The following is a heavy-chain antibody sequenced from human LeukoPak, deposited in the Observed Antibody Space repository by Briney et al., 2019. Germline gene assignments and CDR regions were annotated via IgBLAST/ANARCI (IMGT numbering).Heavy chain of an antibody. J-gene: IGHJ4*02. CDR1: GFTFDDYA. D-gene: IGHD6-19*01. CDR2: ISWNSGSI. CDR3: ARESPDSSSFDY. V-gene: IGHV3-9*01. Sequence: PGRSLRLSCAASGFTFDDYAMHWVRQAPGKGLEWVSGISWNSGSIGYADSVKGRFTISRDNAKNSLYLQMNSLRAEDTAVYYCARESPDSSSFDYWGQGTLVTVSS.